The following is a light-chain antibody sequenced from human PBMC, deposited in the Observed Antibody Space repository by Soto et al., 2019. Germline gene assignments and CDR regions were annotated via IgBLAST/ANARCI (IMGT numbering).Light chain of an antibody. CDR1: SGHSSYA. Sequence: QSVLTQSPSASASLGASVKLTCTLSSGHSSYAIAWHQQQPEKGPRYLMKLNSDGSHSKGDGIPDRFSGSSSGAERYLTISSLQSEDEADYYCQTGGTGIQVFGGGTTLPVL. CDR3: QTGGTGIQV. CDR2: LNSDGSH. J-gene: IGLJ3*02. V-gene: IGLV4-69*01.